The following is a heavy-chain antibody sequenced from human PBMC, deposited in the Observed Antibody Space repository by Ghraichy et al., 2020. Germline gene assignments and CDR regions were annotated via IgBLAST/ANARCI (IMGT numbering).Heavy chain of an antibody. CDR1: GDSISGYY. CDR3: ARHWTYGSGSYSPFYFDY. CDR2: IYNSGGT. J-gene: IGHJ4*02. D-gene: IGHD3-10*01. Sequence: SQTLSLTCTVSGDSISGYYWSWIRQPPGKGLEWIGYIYNSGGTNYNPSLKSRVTISVDTSNNQLSLNLNSVTAADTAIYYCARHWTYGSGSYSPFYFDYWGQGSLVSVSS. V-gene: IGHV4-59*08.